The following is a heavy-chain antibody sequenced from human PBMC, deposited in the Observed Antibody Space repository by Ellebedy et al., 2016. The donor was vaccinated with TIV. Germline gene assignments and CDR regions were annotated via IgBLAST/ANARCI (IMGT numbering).Heavy chain of an antibody. CDR1: GGSISSYY. J-gene: IGHJ4*02. CDR2: IYYSGST. V-gene: IGHV4-59*01. CDR3: ATAEMARYYYDSSGLGPEY. D-gene: IGHD3-22*01. Sequence: MPSETLSLTCTVSGGSISSYYWSWIRQPPGKGLEWIGYIYYSGSTNYNPSLKSRVTISVDTSKNQFSLKLSSVTAADTAVYYCATAEMARYYYDSSGLGPEYWGQGTLVTVSS.